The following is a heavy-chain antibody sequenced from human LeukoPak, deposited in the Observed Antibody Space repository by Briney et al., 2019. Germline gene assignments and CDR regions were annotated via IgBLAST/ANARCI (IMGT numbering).Heavy chain of an antibody. V-gene: IGHV3-23*01. CDR2: ISGNGGNT. CDR3: AKGDSSGRLFYFES. J-gene: IGHJ4*02. Sequence: GGSLRLSCAASGFTFSRFAMSWVRQAPGKGLEWVSAISGNGGNTYYADSVKGRLTISRDNSEHTLYLQMNSLRAEDTAVYYCAKGDSSGRLFYFESWGQGPLVTVSS. CDR1: GFTFSRFA. D-gene: IGHD6-19*01.